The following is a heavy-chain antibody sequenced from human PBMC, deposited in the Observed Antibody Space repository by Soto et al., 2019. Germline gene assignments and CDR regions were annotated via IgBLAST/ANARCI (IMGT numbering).Heavy chain of an antibody. V-gene: IGHV4-39*01. CDR1: GGSIGSSTYY. CDR3: ASYYTSGIYYNDPAGFFFDY. CDR2: IYYSGST. D-gene: IGHD3-10*01. Sequence: PSETLSLTCTVSGGSIGSSTYYWGWIRQPPGKGLEWIASIYYSGSTYFNQSLKSRVTVSVDTSTNQFSLKLSSVTAADTAVYYCASYYTSGIYYNDPAGFFFDYWGQGTLVTVSS. J-gene: IGHJ4*02.